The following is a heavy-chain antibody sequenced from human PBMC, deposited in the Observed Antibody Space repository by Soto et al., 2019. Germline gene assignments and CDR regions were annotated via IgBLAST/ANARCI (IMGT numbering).Heavy chain of an antibody. V-gene: IGHV4-61*01. CDR1: GGSVSSGRYY. CDR2: IYYSGST. D-gene: IGHD3-10*01. Sequence: QVQLQESGPGLVKPSETLSLTCTVSGGSVSSGRYYWSWIRQPPGKGLEWLGYIYYSGSTNYNPSLRRCVTMSVDSSKNQCSLKVSSVTAADTAVYYCAREVVVRPKNMACDIWGQGTMVTVSS. CDR3: AREVVVRPKNMACDI. J-gene: IGHJ3*02.